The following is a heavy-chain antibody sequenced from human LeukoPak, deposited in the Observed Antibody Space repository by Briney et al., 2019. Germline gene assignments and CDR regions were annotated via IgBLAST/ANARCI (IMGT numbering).Heavy chain of an antibody. CDR3: VKGRSGSPGRYFDY. V-gene: IGHV3-23*01. CDR2: ISGSGGTT. J-gene: IGHJ4*02. D-gene: IGHD1-26*01. CDR1: GFTFSSYA. Sequence: GGSLRLSCTVSGFTFSSYAMSWVRQAPGKGLEWVSAISGSGGTTFYADSVKGRFTISRDNSKNTLYLQMNSLRAEDTAVYYCVKGRSGSPGRYFDYWGQGTLVTVSS.